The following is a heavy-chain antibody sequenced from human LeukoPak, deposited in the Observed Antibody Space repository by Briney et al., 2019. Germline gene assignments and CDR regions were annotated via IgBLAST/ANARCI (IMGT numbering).Heavy chain of an antibody. CDR1: GYTFTSYN. J-gene: IGHJ6*03. CDR3: AREPTVVVPAAIQSYYYYYMDV. CDR2: INPSGGST. D-gene: IGHD2-2*02. V-gene: IGHV1-46*01. Sequence: ASVKVSCKASGYTFTSYNMHWVRQAPGQGLEWMGIINPSGGSTSYAQKFQGRVTMTRDTSTSTVYMELSSLRSEDTAVYYCAREPTVVVPAAIQSYYYYYMDVWGKGTTVTVSS.